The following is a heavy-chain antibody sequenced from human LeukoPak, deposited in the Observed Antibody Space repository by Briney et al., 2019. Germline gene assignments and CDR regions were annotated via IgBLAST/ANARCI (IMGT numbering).Heavy chain of an antibody. J-gene: IGHJ3*02. CDR2: IYYSGST. Sequence: SETLSLTCTVSGGSISSYYWSWIRQPPGKGLEWIGYIYYSGSTNYNPSLKSRVTISVDTSKNQFSLKLSSVTAADTAVYYCARDQGIAAAGTADDAFDIWGQGTMVTASS. CDR1: GGSISSYY. CDR3: ARDQGIAAAGTADDAFDI. V-gene: IGHV4-59*01. D-gene: IGHD6-13*01.